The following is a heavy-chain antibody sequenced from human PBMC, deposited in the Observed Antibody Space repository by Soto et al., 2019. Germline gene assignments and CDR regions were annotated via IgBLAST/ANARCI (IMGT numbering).Heavy chain of an antibody. J-gene: IGHJ5*02. CDR1: GFTFSDYY. CDR2: SRNRANSHST. D-gene: IGHD3-22*01. Sequence: PGGSLRLSCAASGFTFSDYYMDWVRQAPGTGLEWVVRSRNRANSHSTEYAASVKGRFTVSRDDSKNSVYLQMNSLTIDDTAVYHCARSASSGYAASWGQATQVTV. V-gene: IGHV3-72*01. CDR3: ARSASSGYAAS.